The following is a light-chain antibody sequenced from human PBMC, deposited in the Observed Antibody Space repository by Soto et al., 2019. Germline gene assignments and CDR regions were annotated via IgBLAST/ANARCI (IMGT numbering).Light chain of an antibody. CDR3: QSYDSSLSVI. Sequence: QYVLTQPPSVSGAPGQRVTISCTGSSSNIGAGYDVHWYQQLPGTAPKLLIYDNSNRPSGVPGRFSGSKSGTSASLAITGLEAEDEADYSCQSYDSSLSVIFGGGTKLTVL. J-gene: IGLJ2*01. CDR2: DNS. V-gene: IGLV1-40*01. CDR1: SSNIGAGYD.